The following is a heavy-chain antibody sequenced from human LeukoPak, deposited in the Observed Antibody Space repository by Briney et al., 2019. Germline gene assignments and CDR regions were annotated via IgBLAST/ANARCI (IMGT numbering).Heavy chain of an antibody. D-gene: IGHD5-18*01. CDR1: GGSISSYY. CDR3: ARAPAGIRGYYYYMDV. V-gene: IGHV4-59*01. Sequence: SETLSLTCTVSGGSISSYYWSWIRQPPGKGLEWIGYIYYSGSTNYNPSLKSRVTISVDTSKNQFSLKLSSVTAADTAVYYCARAPAGIRGYYYYMDVWGKGTTVTVSS. CDR2: IYYSGST. J-gene: IGHJ6*03.